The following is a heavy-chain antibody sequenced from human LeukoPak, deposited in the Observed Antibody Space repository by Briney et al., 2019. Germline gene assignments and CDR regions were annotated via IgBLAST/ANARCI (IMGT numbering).Heavy chain of an antibody. J-gene: IGHJ4*02. CDR3: ARVPGDGYNFSFDY. CDR2: IKQDGSEK. D-gene: IGHD5-24*01. CDR1: GFTFSSYW. Sequence: GGSLRLSCAASGFTFSSYWMSWVRQAPGKGLEWVANIKQDGSEKYYVDSVKGRFTISRDNAKNSLYLQMNSLRAEDTAVYYCARVPGDGYNFSFDYWGQGTLVTVSS. V-gene: IGHV3-7*03.